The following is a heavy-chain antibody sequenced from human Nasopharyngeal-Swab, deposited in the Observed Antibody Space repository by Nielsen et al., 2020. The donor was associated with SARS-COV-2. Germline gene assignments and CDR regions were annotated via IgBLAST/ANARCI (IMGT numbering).Heavy chain of an antibody. D-gene: IGHD1-26*01. CDR3: ARDAGWGGKYGSNWFDP. Sequence: GGSLRLSCAASGFIFSDQYMSWMRQAPGKGLEWLSYMSNDSSVIKYADSVKGRFTVSRDNAKNSLYLQMNSLTPEDTAMYYCARDAGWGGKYGSNWFDPWGQGTLVTVSP. J-gene: IGHJ5*02. V-gene: IGHV3-11*04. CDR1: GFIFSDQY. CDR2: MSNDSSVI.